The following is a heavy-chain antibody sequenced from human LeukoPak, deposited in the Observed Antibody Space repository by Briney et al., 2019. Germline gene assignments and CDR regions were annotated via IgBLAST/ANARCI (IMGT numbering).Heavy chain of an antibody. V-gene: IGHV3-66*01. CDR1: GFTVSSNY. D-gene: IGHD5-18*01. Sequence: PGGSLRLSCAASGFTVSSNYMSWVRQAPGKGLEWVSLIYSGGRIFYADSVKGRFIISTDNSKNTLYLQMNSLRAEDTAVYYCASGYSYGKVDYWGQGNLVTVSS. CDR2: IYSGGRI. J-gene: IGHJ4*02. CDR3: ASGYSYGKVDY.